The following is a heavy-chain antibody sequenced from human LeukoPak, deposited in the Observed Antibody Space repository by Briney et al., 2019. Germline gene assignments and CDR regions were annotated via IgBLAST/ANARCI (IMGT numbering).Heavy chain of an antibody. D-gene: IGHD3-22*01. V-gene: IGHV4-34*01. CDR2: INHSGST. CDR1: GGSFSGYY. CDR3: ARTSIYYDSSGYRS. J-gene: IGHJ5*02. Sequence: PSETPSLTCAVYGGSFSGYYWSWIRQPPGKGLEWIGEINHSGSTNYNPSLKSRVTISVDTSKNQLSLKLSSVTAADTAVYYCARTSIYYDSSGYRSWGQGTLVTVSS.